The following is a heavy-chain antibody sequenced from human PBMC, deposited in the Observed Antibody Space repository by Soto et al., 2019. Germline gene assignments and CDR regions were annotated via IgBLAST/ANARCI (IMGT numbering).Heavy chain of an antibody. CDR1: GGSFSGYY. V-gene: IGHV4-34*01. Sequence: SETLSLTCTVYGGSFSGYYWSWIRQPPGKGLEWIGEINHSGSTNYNPSLKSRVTISVDTSKNQFSLKLSSVTAADTAVYYCARVNCSGGSCYWATEFYFDYWGQGTLVTVSS. D-gene: IGHD2-15*01. J-gene: IGHJ4*02. CDR2: INHSGST. CDR3: ARVNCSGGSCYWATEFYFDY.